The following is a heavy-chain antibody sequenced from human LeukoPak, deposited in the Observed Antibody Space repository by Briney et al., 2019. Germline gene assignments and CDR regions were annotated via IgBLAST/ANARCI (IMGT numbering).Heavy chain of an antibody. J-gene: IGHJ4*02. CDR2: INPNSGGT. V-gene: IGHV1-2*02. CDR3: ARDNARKGSSWWGYYFDY. CDR1: GYTFTGYY. Sequence: GASVKVSCKASGYTFTGYYMHWVRQAPGQGLEWMGWINPNSGGTNYAQKFQGRVTMTRDTSISTAYMELSRLRSDDTAVYYCARDNARKGSSWWGYYFDYWGQGTLDTVSS. D-gene: IGHD6-13*01.